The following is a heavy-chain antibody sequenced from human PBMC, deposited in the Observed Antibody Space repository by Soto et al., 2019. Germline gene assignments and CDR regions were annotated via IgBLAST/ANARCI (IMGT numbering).Heavy chain of an antibody. V-gene: IGHV1-18*04. D-gene: IGHD5-18*01. J-gene: IGHJ4*02. CDR1: GYTFTAYG. CDR2: ISGYNDRT. Sequence: QVQLVQSGPEVKRPGASVKVSCKTSGYTFTAYGISWVRQAPGQGLEWVGWISGYNDRTNYAQRLQGRVTVTTDTSTTTAYMELSSLRSDDTAVYYCASDHKTRIEIFDYWGQGTLVTVSS. CDR3: ASDHKTRIEIFDY.